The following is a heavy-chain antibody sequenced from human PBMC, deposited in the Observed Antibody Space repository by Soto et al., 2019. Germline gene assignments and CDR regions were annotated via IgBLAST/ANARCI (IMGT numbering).Heavy chain of an antibody. D-gene: IGHD1-26*01. Sequence: QVQLVESGGGVVQPGRSLRLSCAASGFTFSSYAMHWVRQAPGKGLEWVAVISYDGSNKYYADSVKGRFTISRDNSKNTLYLQMNSLRAEDTAVYYCARGEWELPRGFDYWGQGTLVTVSS. CDR1: GFTFSSYA. CDR2: ISYDGSNK. CDR3: ARGEWELPRGFDY. V-gene: IGHV3-30-3*01. J-gene: IGHJ4*02.